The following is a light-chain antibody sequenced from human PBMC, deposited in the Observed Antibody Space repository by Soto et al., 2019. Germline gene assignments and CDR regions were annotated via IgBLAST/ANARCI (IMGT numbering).Light chain of an antibody. J-gene: IGKJ4*01. CDR3: HQSYRTPVT. CDR2: AAS. V-gene: IGKV1-39*01. CDR1: QSISSY. Sequence: DIQMTQSPSSLSASVGDRVTITCRASQSISSYLNWYQQKPGKAPKLLIYAASSLQSGVPSRFSGSGSGTDFTLTISSLQPEDFATYYCHQSYRTPVTFGGGTKVDIK.